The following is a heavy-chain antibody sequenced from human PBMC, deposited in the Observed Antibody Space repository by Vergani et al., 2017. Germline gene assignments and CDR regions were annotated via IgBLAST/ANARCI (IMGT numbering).Heavy chain of an antibody. D-gene: IGHD1-26*01. Sequence: QVQLVQSGAEVKKPGSSVKVSCKASGGTFSSYAISWVRQAPGQGLEWMGGIIPIFGTANYAQKFQGRVTITADESTSTAYMELSSLRSEDTAVYYCARGLIPLPYYTSGDYYYYGMDVWGQGTTVTVSS. V-gene: IGHV1-69*01. CDR1: GGTFSSYA. J-gene: IGHJ6*02. CDR3: ARGLIPLPYYTSGDYYYYGMDV. CDR2: IIPIFGTA.